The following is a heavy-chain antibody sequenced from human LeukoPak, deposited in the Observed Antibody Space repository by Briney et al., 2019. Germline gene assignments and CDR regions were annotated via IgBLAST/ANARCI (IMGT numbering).Heavy chain of an antibody. V-gene: IGHV3-23*01. D-gene: IGHD3-10*01. CDR1: GFTFNSYA. CDR2: ISGSGGST. J-gene: IGHJ4*02. CDR3: AKEGGGVLWFGELLFPWYFDY. Sequence: GGSQRLSCAASGFTFNSYAMSWVRQAPGKGLEWVSAISGSGGSTYYADSVKGRFTISRDNSKNTLYLQMNSLRAEDTAVYYCAKEGGGVLWFGELLFPWYFDYWGQGTLVTVSS.